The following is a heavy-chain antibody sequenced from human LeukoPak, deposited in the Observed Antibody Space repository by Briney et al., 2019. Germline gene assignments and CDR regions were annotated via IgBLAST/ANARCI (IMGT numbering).Heavy chain of an antibody. CDR2: INHSGST. J-gene: IGHJ4*02. Sequence: SETLSLTCAVYGGSFSGYYWSWIRQPPGKGLEWIGEINHSGSTYYNPSLKSRVTIPVDTSKNQFSLRLSSVTAADTAVYYCARERRPYDILARYFDYWGQGTLVTVSS. CDR3: ARERRPYDILARYFDY. D-gene: IGHD3-22*01. V-gene: IGHV4-34*01. CDR1: GGSFSGYY.